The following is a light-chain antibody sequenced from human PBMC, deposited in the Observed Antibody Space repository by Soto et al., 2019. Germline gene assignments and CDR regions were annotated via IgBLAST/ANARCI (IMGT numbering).Light chain of an antibody. CDR2: GPS. J-gene: IGKJ1*01. V-gene: IGKV3-20*01. CDR3: QQYGSLPWT. Sequence: EIVLTQSPGTLSLSPGERATLSCRASRSVSSGYLAWYQQKPGQSPRFLTYGPSNRATGIPDRFSGSGSGTDFTLTISRLEPEDFAVYYCQQYGSLPWTFGQGTKVDI. CDR1: RSVSSGY.